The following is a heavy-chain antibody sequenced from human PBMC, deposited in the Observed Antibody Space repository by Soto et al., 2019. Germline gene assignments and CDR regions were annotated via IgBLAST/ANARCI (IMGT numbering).Heavy chain of an antibody. CDR2: ISAGGGST. V-gene: IGHV3-23*01. J-gene: IGHJ2*01. CDR1: GFTFSTYA. CDR3: AKAIGIWGYFDL. D-gene: IGHD3-16*01. Sequence: EVQLLESGGGLVQPGGSLRLSCAASGFTFSTYAMGWVRQAPGKGLEWVSAISAGGGSTYYADSVKGRFTISRDHSHNAVYLQMNSLRAEETAVYYCAKAIGIWGYFDLWGRGTLVTVSS.